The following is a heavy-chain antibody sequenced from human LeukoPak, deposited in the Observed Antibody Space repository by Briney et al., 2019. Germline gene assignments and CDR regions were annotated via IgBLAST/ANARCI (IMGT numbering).Heavy chain of an antibody. D-gene: IGHD4-17*01. CDR1: GLTFSSYE. CDR2: ISRSGSTI. V-gene: IGHV3-48*03. J-gene: IGHJ4*02. Sequence: GGSLRLSCAVSGLTFSSYEMNWVRQAPGKGLKWVSYISRSGSTIYYADSVKGRFTISRDNAKNSLNLQMNSLRAEDTAVYYCARDSKGDYGDHGEDYWGQGTLVTVSS. CDR3: ARDSKGDYGDHGEDY.